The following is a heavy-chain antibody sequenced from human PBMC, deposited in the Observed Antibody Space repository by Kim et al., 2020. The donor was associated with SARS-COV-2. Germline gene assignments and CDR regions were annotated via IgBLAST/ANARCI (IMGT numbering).Heavy chain of an antibody. CDR2: IYSGGST. Sequence: GGSLRLSCAASGLTVDSNYMSWVRQAPGKGLEWVSVIYSGGSTFYADSVKGRFTISRDNSKNTLYLQMNSLRAEDTAVYYCARLPYGMDVWRQGTTVTVSS. CDR1: GLTVDSNY. V-gene: IGHV3-53*01. CDR3: ARLPYGMDV. J-gene: IGHJ6*02.